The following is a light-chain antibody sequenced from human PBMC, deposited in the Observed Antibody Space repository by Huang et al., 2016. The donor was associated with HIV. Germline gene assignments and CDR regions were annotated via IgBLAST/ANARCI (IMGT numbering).Light chain of an antibody. CDR1: HSLLHRDGNTY. J-gene: IGKJ1*01. Sequence: DVVLTQSPLYLPVTLGQPASIYCKSSHSLLHRDGNTYLNWFLKRPGQSPRRRIYKVSNRDFGVPARFSGSGSGADFTLTISRVEADDIGVYYCMQGTHWPQTFGQGTKVEVK. CDR2: KVS. CDR3: MQGTHWPQT. V-gene: IGKV2-30*02.